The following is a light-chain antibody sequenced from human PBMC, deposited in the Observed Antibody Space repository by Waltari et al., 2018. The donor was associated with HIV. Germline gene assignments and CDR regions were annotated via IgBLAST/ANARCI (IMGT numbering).Light chain of an antibody. V-gene: IGLV2-8*01. Sequence: QSALTQPPSASGSLGQSVTISCTRSSRDAGRYDCVSWYQQHPGKAPKLLIFEVNKRPSGVPDRFSGSKSGNTASLTVSGLQAEDEAEYSCSSYAGINPVIFGGGTTLTVL. CDR1: SRDAGRYDC. J-gene: IGLJ2*01. CDR2: EVN. CDR3: SSYAGINPVI.